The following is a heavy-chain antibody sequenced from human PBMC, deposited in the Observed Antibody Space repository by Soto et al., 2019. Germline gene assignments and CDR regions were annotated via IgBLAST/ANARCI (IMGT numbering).Heavy chain of an antibody. J-gene: IGHJ4*02. CDR1: GGTFSSYA. V-gene: IGHV1-69*01. D-gene: IGHD6-13*01. CDR3: SRDGWEAAAAY. Sequence: QVQLVQSGAEVKKPGSSVKVSCKASGGTFSSYAISWVRQAPGQGLEWMGGIISIFGTANYAQKCQDRVMITADESTSTAYMELSSMRSEDTAVYACSRDGWEAAAAYWCQGTLVTVSS. CDR2: IISIFGTA.